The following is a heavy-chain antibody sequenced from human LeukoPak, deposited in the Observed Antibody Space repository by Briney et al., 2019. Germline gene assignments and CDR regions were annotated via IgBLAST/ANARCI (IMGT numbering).Heavy chain of an antibody. CDR1: GFTFSNAW. J-gene: IGHJ4*02. V-gene: IGHV3-21*01. Sequence: SGGSLRLSCAASGFTFSNAWMRWVRQAPGKGLEWVSYISGGSSFTYYVDSVKGRFTISRDNAKNSLYLQMNSLRAEDTAVYYCARDLGYSSGPNYWGQGTRVTVSS. D-gene: IGHD6-19*01. CDR2: ISGGSSFT. CDR3: ARDLGYSSGPNY.